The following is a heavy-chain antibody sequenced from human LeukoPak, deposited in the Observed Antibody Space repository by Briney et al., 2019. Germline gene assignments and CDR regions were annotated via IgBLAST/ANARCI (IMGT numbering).Heavy chain of an antibody. CDR1: GFIFSDYD. D-gene: IGHD4-17*01. Sequence: PGGSQRLSCTASGFIFSDYDMEWVRQAPGKGLEWISHISRSSNTIYYADSVKGRFTTSRDNAKNSLYLELNSLRAEDTAVYFCARRKIDYGDFDYWGQGTPVTVSS. J-gene: IGHJ4*02. CDR3: ARRKIDYGDFDY. V-gene: IGHV3-48*01. CDR2: ISRSSNTI.